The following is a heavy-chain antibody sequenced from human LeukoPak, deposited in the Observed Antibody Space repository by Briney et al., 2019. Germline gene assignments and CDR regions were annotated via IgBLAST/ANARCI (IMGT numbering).Heavy chain of an antibody. J-gene: IGHJ4*02. CDR2: IKSKTDGGTT. Sequence: NTGGSLRLSCAASEFTFSNAWMNWVRQGPGKGLEWVGRIKSKTDGGTTDYAAPVEGRFTISRDDSKNTVYLQMNSLKTEDTAVYYCTSQYFDYWGQGTLVALSS. CDR1: EFTFSNAW. CDR3: TSQYFDY. V-gene: IGHV3-15*01.